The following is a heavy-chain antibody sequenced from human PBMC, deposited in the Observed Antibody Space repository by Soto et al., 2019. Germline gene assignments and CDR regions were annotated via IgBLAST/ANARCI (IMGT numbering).Heavy chain of an antibody. CDR3: ASDRSLSSAPGRFDI. V-gene: IGHV3-33*01. J-gene: IGHJ3*02. CDR1: GFTFSSYG. CDR2: IWYDGSNK. Sequence: QVQLVESGGGLVQPGRSLRLSCAASGFTFSSYGMHWVRQAPGKGLEWVAVIWYDGSNKYYADSVKGRFTISRDNSKNTLDLQMTSLRAGDTAVYDWASDRSLSSAPGRFDIWGQGTMVTVSS.